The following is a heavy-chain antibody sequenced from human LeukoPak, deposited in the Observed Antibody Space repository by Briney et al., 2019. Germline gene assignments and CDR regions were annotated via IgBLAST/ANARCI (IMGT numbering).Heavy chain of an antibody. D-gene: IGHD6-13*01. CDR2: IYSSGST. CDR3: ASTQSVAAAGYPFDY. Sequence: SETLSLTCIVSGGSISGYYWNWIQQSAGKGLEWIGRIYSSGSTNYNPSLESRVTMSVETSKNQLSLKLSSVTAADTAVYYCASTQSVAAAGYPFDYWGQGTLVTVSS. J-gene: IGHJ4*02. CDR1: GGSISGYY. V-gene: IGHV4-4*07.